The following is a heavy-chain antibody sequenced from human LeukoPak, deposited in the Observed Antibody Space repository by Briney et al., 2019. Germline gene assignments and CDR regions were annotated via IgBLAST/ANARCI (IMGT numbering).Heavy chain of an antibody. V-gene: IGHV4-39*01. CDR3: ARAIYDSSGFYQDYAFDI. CDR1: GGSITSNSYY. J-gene: IGHJ3*02. Sequence: SETLSLTCTVSGGSITSNSYYWAWIRQPSGKGLEWIGSLYYTGSTNYSPSLKSRVTISGDTSKNQFSLKLNSVTAADTAVYYCARAIYDSSGFYQDYAFDIWGQGTMVTVSS. CDR2: LYYTGST. D-gene: IGHD3-22*01.